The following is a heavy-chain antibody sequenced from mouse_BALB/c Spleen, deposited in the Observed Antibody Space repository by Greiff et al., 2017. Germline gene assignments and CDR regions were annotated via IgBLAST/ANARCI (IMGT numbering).Heavy chain of an antibody. CDR3: AMGDYAMDY. V-gene: IGHV1-7*01. J-gene: IGHJ4*01. Sequence: VQLVESGAELAKPGASVKMSCKASGYTFTSYWMHWVKQRPGQGLEWIGYINPSTGYTEYNQKFKDKATLTADKSSSTAYMQLSSLTSEDSAVYYCAMGDYAMDYWGQGTSVTVSS. CDR2: INPSTGYT. CDR1: GYTFTSYW.